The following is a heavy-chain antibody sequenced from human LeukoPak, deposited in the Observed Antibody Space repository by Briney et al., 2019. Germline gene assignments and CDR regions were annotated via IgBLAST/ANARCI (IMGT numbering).Heavy chain of an antibody. V-gene: IGHV1-18*01. D-gene: IGHD6-19*01. CDR1: GYTFTSYG. J-gene: IGHJ6*03. CDR3: ARGVAASAFLYYYYYYMDV. Sequence: ASVKVSCKASGYTFTSYGISWVRQAPGQGLEWMGWISAYNGNTNYAQKLQGRVTMTRNTSISTAYMELSSLRSEDTAVYYCARGVAASAFLYYYYYYMDVWGKGTTVTISS. CDR2: ISAYNGNT.